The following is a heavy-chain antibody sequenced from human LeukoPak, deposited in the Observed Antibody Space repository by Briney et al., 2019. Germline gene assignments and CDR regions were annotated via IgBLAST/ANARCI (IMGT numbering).Heavy chain of an antibody. Sequence: ASVKVSCKASGYTFTKYYIHWVRQAPGQGLEWMGWINPNSGGTNYAQKFQGRVTMTRDTSISTAYMELSRLRSDDTAVFYCTRDRQLPLLGWFDPWGQGTLVTVSS. J-gene: IGHJ5*02. V-gene: IGHV1-2*02. CDR2: INPNSGGT. D-gene: IGHD1-7*01. CDR1: GYTFTKYY. CDR3: TRDRQLPLLGWFDP.